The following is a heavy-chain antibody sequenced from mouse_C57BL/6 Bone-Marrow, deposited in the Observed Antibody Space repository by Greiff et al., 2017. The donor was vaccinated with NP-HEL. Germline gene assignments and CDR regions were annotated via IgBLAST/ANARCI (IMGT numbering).Heavy chain of an antibody. Sequence: VKLMESGPGLVQPSQSLSITCTVSGFSFTSYGVHWVRQSPGKGLEWLGVIWSGGSTDYNAAFISRLSITKDNSNSQVFFKMSSLQADDTAIYYCARNRLWVRENYFDYWGQGTTLTVSS. CDR3: ARNRLWVRENYFDY. D-gene: IGHD2-14*01. J-gene: IGHJ2*01. CDR1: GFSFTSYG. V-gene: IGHV2-2*01. CDR2: IWSGGST.